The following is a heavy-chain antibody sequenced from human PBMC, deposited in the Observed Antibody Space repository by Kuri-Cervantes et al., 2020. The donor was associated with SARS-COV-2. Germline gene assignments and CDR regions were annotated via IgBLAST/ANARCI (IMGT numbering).Heavy chain of an antibody. V-gene: IGHV3-48*03. D-gene: IGHD1-1*01. Sequence: GESLKISCAASGFTFSSYEMNCVRQAPGKGLEWVSYISSSGSTIYYADSVKGRFTISRDNAKNMLFLQMNSLRAEDTAVYYCVRDGDHWNFDYWGQGTLVTVSS. CDR3: VRDGDHWNFDY. CDR2: ISSSGSTI. CDR1: GFTFSSYE. J-gene: IGHJ4*02.